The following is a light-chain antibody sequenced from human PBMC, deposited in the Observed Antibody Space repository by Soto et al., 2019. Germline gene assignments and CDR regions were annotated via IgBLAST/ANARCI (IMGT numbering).Light chain of an antibody. J-gene: IGLJ2*01. CDR2: EVS. CDR3: PSIAGHNAVV. V-gene: IGLV2-8*01. CDR1: SSDVGAYKY. Sequence: QSALTQPPSASGSPGQSVTISCTGTSSDVGAYKYVSWYQQHPGKATKLMSYEVSQRPSGVPDRFSGFKSGHTASLTVSGIQGWEEAEYYCPSIAGHNAVVFRGGTKLTVL.